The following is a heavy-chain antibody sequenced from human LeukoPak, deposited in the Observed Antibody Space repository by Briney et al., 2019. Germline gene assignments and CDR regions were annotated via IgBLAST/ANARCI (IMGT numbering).Heavy chain of an antibody. V-gene: IGHV1-8*01. J-gene: IGHJ5*02. CDR1: GYSFTDYD. D-gene: IGHD5/OR15-5a*01. CDR2: MNPNNGNT. Sequence: ASAKVSCKASGYSFTDYDINWVRQAAGQGLEWMGWMNPNNGNTDCAHKFEGRVTMTRNTSISTAYMELSGLRSEDTAIYYCAGGREVYDYFFDPWGQGTLVTVSS. CDR3: AGGREVYDYFFDP.